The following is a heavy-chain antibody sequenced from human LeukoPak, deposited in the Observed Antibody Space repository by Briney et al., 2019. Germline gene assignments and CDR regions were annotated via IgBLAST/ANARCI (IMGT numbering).Heavy chain of an antibody. CDR3: TRGVNRRFYGAGRRNTWFAP. J-gene: IGHJ5*02. Sequence: PSETLSLTCGVSGGSFSGFFWTWLRQAPGKGLEWIAEISHLGTNNTHPSLKSRVTISVDTSKNQFSLTLKSVTAAGTAVYYCTRGVNRRFYGAGRRNTWFAPWGQGTRVTVSP. V-gene: IGHV4-34*01. CDR1: GGSFSGFF. D-gene: IGHD3-10*01. CDR2: ISHLGTN.